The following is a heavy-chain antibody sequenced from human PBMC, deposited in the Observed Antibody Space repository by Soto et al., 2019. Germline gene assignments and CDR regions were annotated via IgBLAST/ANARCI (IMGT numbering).Heavy chain of an antibody. J-gene: IGHJ4*02. V-gene: IGHV1-18*01. CDR3: ARGRYGDY. D-gene: IGHD1-1*01. CDR1: GYAFTTYG. CDR2: ISAHNGNT. Sequence: QVHLVQSGAEVKKPGASVKVSCKGSGYAFTTYGITWVRQAPGQGLEWMGWISAHNGNTNYAQKLQGRVTVTGDTSTSTAYVELRSVRSDDTAVYYWARGRYGDYWGQGALVTVSS.